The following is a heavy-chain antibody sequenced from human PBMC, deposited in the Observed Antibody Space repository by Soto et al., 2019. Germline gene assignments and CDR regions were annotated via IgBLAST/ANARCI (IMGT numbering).Heavy chain of an antibody. CDR1: GFTFSSYG. V-gene: IGHV3-30*18. D-gene: IGHD3-22*01. CDR3: AKEARYYDSNGYFDY. J-gene: IGHJ4*02. CDR2: ISYDGSNK. Sequence: GGSLRLSCAASGFTFSSYGMHWVRQAPGKGLEWVAVISYDGSNKYYADSVKGRFTISRDNSKNTLYLQMNSLRAEDTAVYYCAKEARYYDSNGYFDYWAREPWSPSPQ.